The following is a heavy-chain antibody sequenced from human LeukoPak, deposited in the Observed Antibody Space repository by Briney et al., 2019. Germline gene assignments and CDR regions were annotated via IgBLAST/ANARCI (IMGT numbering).Heavy chain of an antibody. CDR3: AKKRDAFDI. CDR1: GFTFSSYA. CDR2: LTDSGGTT. D-gene: IGHD5-24*01. V-gene: IGHV3-23*01. Sequence: PGGSLRLSCVASGFTFSSYAMGWVRQAPGKRPEWVSSLTDSGGTTYYVDSVKGRFTISRDNSKNTLYLRMNSLRAEDTAMYYCAKKRDAFDIWGQGTVVAVSS. J-gene: IGHJ3*02.